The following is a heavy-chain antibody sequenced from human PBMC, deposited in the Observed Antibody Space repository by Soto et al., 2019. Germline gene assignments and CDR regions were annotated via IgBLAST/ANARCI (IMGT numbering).Heavy chain of an antibody. J-gene: IGHJ4*02. D-gene: IGHD3-22*01. Sequence: QVQLVQSGPEVKKPGASVKVSCKASGYTFTRYAISWVRQAPGQGLEWMGWISTYNGNTDYSQKFQGRVTMTTDTPTSTAYMELRSLRSDDMAVYYCATLGDLDNTGYSRPPGYYLDHWGQGTLVTVSS. V-gene: IGHV1-18*03. CDR1: GYTFTRYA. CDR2: ISTYNGNT. CDR3: ATLGDLDNTGYSRPPGYYLDH.